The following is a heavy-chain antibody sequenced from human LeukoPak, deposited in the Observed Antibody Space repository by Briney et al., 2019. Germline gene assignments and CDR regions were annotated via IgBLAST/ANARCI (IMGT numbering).Heavy chain of an antibody. J-gene: IGHJ4*02. CDR3: ARGRGDYDSSAYGGFDY. CDR1: GGSMSGYY. V-gene: IGHV4-59*01. CDR2: IYYSGST. D-gene: IGHD3-22*01. Sequence: PSETLSLTCTVSGGSMSGYYWSWIRQPPGKGLEWIGYIYYSGSTNYNPSLKSRVTISVDTSNNQFSLNLRSVTAADTAVYYCARGRGDYDSSAYGGFDYWGQGTLVTVSS.